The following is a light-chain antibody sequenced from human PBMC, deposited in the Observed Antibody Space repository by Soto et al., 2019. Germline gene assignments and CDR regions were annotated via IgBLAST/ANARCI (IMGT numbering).Light chain of an antibody. Sequence: DIVMTQSPGTLSISPGEGATLSCRASQNIANNLAWYQKRPGRAPRLLIYGASTRATGIPARFSGSGSGTEFTLSISRLQSEDFALYYCQQYYNWRAITFGQGTRLEIK. V-gene: IGKV3D-15*01. CDR3: QQYYNWRAIT. CDR1: QNIANN. J-gene: IGKJ5*01. CDR2: GAS.